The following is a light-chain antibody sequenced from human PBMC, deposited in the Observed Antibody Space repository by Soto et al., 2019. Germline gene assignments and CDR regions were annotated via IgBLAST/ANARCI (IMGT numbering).Light chain of an antibody. CDR1: QSISSW. J-gene: IGKJ3*01. Sequence: DIQMTQSPSTLSASVGDRVTITCRAGQSISSWLAWYQQKPGKAPKLLIYKASSLESGVPSRFSGSGSGTEFTITISSLQPDDFATYYCQQYNSYSRFGPGTKVDIK. CDR2: KAS. CDR3: QQYNSYSR. V-gene: IGKV1-5*03.